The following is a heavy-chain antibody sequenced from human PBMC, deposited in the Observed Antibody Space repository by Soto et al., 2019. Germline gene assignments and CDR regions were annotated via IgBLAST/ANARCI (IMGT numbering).Heavy chain of an antibody. V-gene: IGHV5-51*01. CDR2: IYPGDSDT. J-gene: IGHJ5*02. CDR1: GYSFTSYW. D-gene: IGHD6-6*01. CDR3: ALATFDYGTSFSSWFDP. Sequence: ESLKISCKGSGYSFTSYWIGWVRQMPGKGLEWMGIIYPGDSDTRYSPSFQGQVTISADKSITTAYLQWSSLKASDTAMYYCALATFDYGTSFSSWFDPWGQGTLVTVSS.